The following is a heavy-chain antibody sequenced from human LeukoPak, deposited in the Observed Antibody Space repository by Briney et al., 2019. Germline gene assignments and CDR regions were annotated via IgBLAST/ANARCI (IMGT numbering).Heavy chain of an antibody. Sequence: PSETLSLTCTVSGGSISSYYWSWIRQPPGKGLEWIGYIYYSGSTNYNPSLKSRVTISVDTSKNQFSLKLSSVTAADTAVYYCARGRGGTPLDYWGQGTLVTVSS. V-gene: IGHV4-59*12. D-gene: IGHD1/OR15-1a*01. CDR2: IYYSGST. J-gene: IGHJ4*02. CDR3: ARGRGGTPLDY. CDR1: GGSISSYY.